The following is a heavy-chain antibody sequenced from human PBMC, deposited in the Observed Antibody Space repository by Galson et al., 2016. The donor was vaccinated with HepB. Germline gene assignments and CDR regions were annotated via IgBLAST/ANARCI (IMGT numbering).Heavy chain of an antibody. V-gene: IGHV3-15*01. J-gene: IGHJ3*02. Sequence: SLRLSCAGSGFTFNNASLSWVRQTPGKGLEWVGQIKTKSDGETTDHIVPVNGRFTIARDDSTRMLNLQMDSLQPEDTAVYFCTTNELFCITSTCTDAFDIWGHGTKVTVSS. CDR1: GFTFNNAS. CDR2: IKTKSDGETT. D-gene: IGHD1-14*01. CDR3: TTNELFCITSTCTDAFDI.